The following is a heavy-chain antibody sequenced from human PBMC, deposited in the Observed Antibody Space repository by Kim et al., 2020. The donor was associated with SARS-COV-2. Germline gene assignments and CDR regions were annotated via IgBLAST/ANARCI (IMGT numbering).Heavy chain of an antibody. Sequence: GESLKISCKGSGYSFTSYWIGWVRQMPGKGLEWMGIIYPGDSGTRYSPSFQGQVTISADKSISTAYLQWSSLKASDTAMYYCARNRSDILTGYLEDAFDIWGQGTMVTVSS. D-gene: IGHD3-9*01. CDR2: IYPGDSGT. J-gene: IGHJ3*02. V-gene: IGHV5-51*01. CDR1: GYSFTSYW. CDR3: ARNRSDILTGYLEDAFDI.